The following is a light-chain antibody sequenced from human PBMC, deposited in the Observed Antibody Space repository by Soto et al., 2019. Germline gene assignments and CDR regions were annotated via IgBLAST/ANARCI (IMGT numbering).Light chain of an antibody. J-gene: IGLJ1*01. CDR1: SSNIESNT. Sequence: QSVLTQPPSASGTPGQRVTISCSGSSSNIESNTVNWYQQLPGTAPKLLIYSNNQRPSGVPDRFSGSKSGTSASLAISGLQSEDEADYYCAAWDDSLNGLWVFGTGTKVTVL. V-gene: IGLV1-44*01. CDR2: SNN. CDR3: AAWDDSLNGLWV.